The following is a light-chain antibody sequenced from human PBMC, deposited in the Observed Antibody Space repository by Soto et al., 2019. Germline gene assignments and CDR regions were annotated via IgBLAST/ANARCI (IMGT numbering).Light chain of an antibody. CDR3: QHYNGYSWT. V-gene: IGKV1-5*03. CDR1: QSLSGW. Sequence: DIQMTQSPSTLSASVGDRVTITCRASQSLSGWLAWYQQEPGKAPNLLIYMASTLASGVPSRFSGSGSGTEFTLTISSLHPDDFATYYCQHYNGYSWTFGQGTKVDI. CDR2: MAS. J-gene: IGKJ1*01.